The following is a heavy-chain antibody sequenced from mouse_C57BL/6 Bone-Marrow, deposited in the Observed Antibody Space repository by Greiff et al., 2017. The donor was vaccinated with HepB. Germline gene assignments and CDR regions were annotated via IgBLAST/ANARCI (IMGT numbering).Heavy chain of an antibody. Sequence: EVHLLQSGAGLVKPGASLKLSCAASGFTFSSYTMSWVRQTPEKGLEWVATISGGGGNTYYPDSVKGRITIPRDNATNTLYLQMSSLKSEDTALYYSARYIRWLDLYAIDYWGPGTAATLS. D-gene: IGHD2-3*01. CDR2: ISGGGGNT. J-gene: IGHJ4*01. CDR1: GFTFSSYT. CDR3: ARYIRWLDLYAIDY. V-gene: IGHV5-9*01.